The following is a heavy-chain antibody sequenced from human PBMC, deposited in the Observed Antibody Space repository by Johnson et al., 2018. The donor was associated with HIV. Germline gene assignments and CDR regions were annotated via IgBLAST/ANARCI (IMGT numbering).Heavy chain of an antibody. CDR3: AKDVGNYWPDAFDI. V-gene: IGHV3-9*01. CDR1: GFTFDDYA. Sequence: VQLVESGGGLVQPGRSLGLSCAASGFTFDDYAMHWVRQAPGKGLEWVSGISWNRGSIGYADSVKGRFTISRDNAKNSLYLQMNSRRTEGTAGYYCAKDVGNYWPDAFDIWGHGTLVTVSS. J-gene: IGHJ3*02. CDR2: ISWNRGSI. D-gene: IGHD3-22*01.